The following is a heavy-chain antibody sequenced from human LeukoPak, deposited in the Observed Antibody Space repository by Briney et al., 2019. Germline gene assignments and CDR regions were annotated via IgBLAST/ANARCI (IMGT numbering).Heavy chain of an antibody. V-gene: IGHV4-59*01. Sequence: SETLSLTCNVSGGSINKYYWSWIRQPPGKGLEWIGYMYYSGSTNYNPSLTSRVTISIDTSKNQISLKLTSVTAADTAVYYCARSGYYDSGVYKWWFDPWGPGTLVTVSS. CDR1: GGSINKYY. J-gene: IGHJ5*02. CDR3: ARSGYYDSGVYKWWFDP. CDR2: MYYSGST. D-gene: IGHD3-22*01.